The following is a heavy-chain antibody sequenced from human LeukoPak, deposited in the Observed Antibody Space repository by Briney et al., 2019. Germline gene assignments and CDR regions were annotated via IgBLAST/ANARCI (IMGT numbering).Heavy chain of an antibody. D-gene: IGHD3-10*01. CDR3: ARGRVLWFGELYYFDY. V-gene: IGHV3-7*01. CDR2: IKQDGSEK. Sequence: GGSLGLSCAASGFTFSSYWMSWVRQAPGKGLEWVANIKQDGSEKYYVDSVKGRFTISRDNAKNSLYLQMNSLRAEDTAVYYCARGRVLWFGELYYFDYWGQGTLVTVSS. J-gene: IGHJ4*02. CDR1: GFTFSSYW.